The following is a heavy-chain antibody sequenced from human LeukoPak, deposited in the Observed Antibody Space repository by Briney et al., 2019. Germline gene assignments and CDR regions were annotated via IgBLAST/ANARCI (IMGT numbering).Heavy chain of an antibody. CDR2: INSINAV. V-gene: IGHV3-48*01. Sequence: GSLRLSCAASGFMFDTYIMTWVRQAPGKGLEWISYINSINAVYYTDSVQGRFNISRDNAKNSLYLQMNSLRVEDTAMYYCAKDTRGKWFGAELGEYYFDYWGQGTLVTVSS. J-gene: IGHJ4*02. CDR1: GFMFDTYI. CDR3: AKDTRGKWFGAELGEYYFDY. D-gene: IGHD3-10*01.